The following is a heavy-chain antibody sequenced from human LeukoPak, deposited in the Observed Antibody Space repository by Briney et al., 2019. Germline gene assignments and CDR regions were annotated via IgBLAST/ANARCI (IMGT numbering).Heavy chain of an antibody. Sequence: GGSLRLSCAASGFTFGTYSMNWVRQAPGRGLEWVSYISSSSTTIYYADSVKGRFTISRDNAKNSLYLQMNSLRDGDTAVYYCVRGVGVSRFNYFDPWGQGTLVVVSS. CDR3: VRGVGVSRFNYFDP. D-gene: IGHD5-24*01. CDR2: ISSSSTTI. J-gene: IGHJ5*02. CDR1: GFTFGTYS. V-gene: IGHV3-48*02.